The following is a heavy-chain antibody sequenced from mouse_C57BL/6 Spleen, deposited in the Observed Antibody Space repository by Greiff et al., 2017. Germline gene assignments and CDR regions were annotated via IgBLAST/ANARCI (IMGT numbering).Heavy chain of an antibody. D-gene: IGHD2-12*01. Sequence: QVQLQQSGAELVRPGTSVKVSCKASGYDFTNYLIEWVKQRPGKGLEWIGVINPGSGGTNYNEKVKGKATLTADKSSSTASMQRSSLTSEEAAVYFCAREDDEFAYWGQGTLVTVSA. CDR3: AREDDEFAY. V-gene: IGHV1-54*01. CDR1: GYDFTNYL. CDR2: INPGSGGT. J-gene: IGHJ3*01.